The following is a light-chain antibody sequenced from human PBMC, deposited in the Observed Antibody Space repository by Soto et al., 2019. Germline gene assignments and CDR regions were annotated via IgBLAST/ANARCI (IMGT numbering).Light chain of an antibody. CDR2: DAS. V-gene: IGKV1D-13*01. Sequence: AIQLTQSPSSLSASVGDRVTITCRASQGISSALAWYQQKPGKAPKLLIYDASSLESGVPSRFSGSGSGTDFTLTISSLQPEDFATYYCQQFNNYPMYTFGHGTKLDIK. CDR3: QQFNNYPMYT. J-gene: IGKJ2*01. CDR1: QGISSA.